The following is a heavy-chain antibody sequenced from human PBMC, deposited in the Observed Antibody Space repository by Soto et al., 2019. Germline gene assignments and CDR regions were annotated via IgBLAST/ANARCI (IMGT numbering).Heavy chain of an antibody. CDR2: ISSTGSTP. CDR3: ARGQQLVANWLDP. CDR1: GGSISNSSYY. D-gene: IGHD6-6*01. J-gene: IGHJ5*02. Sequence: LSLTCTVSGGSISNSSYYWGWIGQGPGKGLEEIATISSTGSTPYYADSVKGRFTISRDNAQNSLYLEMNNLRAEDTAVYYCARGQQLVANWLDPWGQGILVTVYS. V-gene: IGHV3-11*01.